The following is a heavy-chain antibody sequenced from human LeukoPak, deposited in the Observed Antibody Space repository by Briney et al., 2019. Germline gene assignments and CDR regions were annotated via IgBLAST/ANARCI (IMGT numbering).Heavy chain of an antibody. Sequence: SETLSLTCTVSGGSISSYYWSWIRQPPGKGLEWIGYIYYSGSTNYNPSLKSRVTISVDTSKDQFSLKLSSVTAADTAVYYCARTRIGLLTDHWGQGTLVTVSS. J-gene: IGHJ4*02. CDR3: ARTRIGLLTDH. CDR1: GGSISSYY. V-gene: IGHV4-59*01. D-gene: IGHD1-26*01. CDR2: IYYSGST.